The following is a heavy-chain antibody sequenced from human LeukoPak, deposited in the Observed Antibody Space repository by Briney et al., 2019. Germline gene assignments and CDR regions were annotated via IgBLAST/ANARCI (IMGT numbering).Heavy chain of an antibody. V-gene: IGHV3-48*01. D-gene: IGHD4-17*01. J-gene: IGHJ6*03. CDR3: AREFTVTTTGDYYYYMDV. Sequence: PGGSLRLSCAASGFTFSSYSMNWVRQAPGKGLEWVSYISSSSSTIYYADSVKGRFTISRDNAKNSLYLQMNSLRAEDTAVYYCAREFTVTTTGDYYYYMDVWGKGTTVTVSS. CDR1: GFTFSSYS. CDR2: ISSSSSTI.